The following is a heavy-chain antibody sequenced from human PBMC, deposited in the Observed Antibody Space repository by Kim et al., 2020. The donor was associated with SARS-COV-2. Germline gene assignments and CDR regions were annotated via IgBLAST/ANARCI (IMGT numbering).Heavy chain of an antibody. CDR3: ATASGYDYATE. V-gene: IGHV3-11*01. D-gene: IGHD3-22*01. Sequence: GGSLRLYCAASGFTFSDYYMSWIRQAPGKGLEWVSYISSSGTTMYYADSVKGRFTISRDNAKNSLYLQMNSLRAEDTAVYYCATASGYDYATEWGHGTLVTVSS. CDR2: ISSSGTTM. J-gene: IGHJ4*01. CDR1: GFTFSDYY.